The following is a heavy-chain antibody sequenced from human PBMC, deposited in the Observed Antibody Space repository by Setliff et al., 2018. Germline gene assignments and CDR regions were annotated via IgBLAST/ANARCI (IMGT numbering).Heavy chain of an antibody. Sequence: LSLTCSVSGGSISNSDYYWDWIRQPPGKGLEWIGRVYYSGDTYYIPSLLSRVTISVDTSKDQFSLKLSSVTAADTSVYFCARHRPNLPFDAWGQGALVTVSS. D-gene: IGHD7-27*01. CDR2: VYYSGDT. J-gene: IGHJ4*02. CDR1: GGSISNSDYY. V-gene: IGHV4-39*01. CDR3: ARHRPNLPFDA.